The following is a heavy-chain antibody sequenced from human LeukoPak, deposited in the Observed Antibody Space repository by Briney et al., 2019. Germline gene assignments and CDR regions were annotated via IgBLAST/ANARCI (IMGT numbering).Heavy chain of an antibody. CDR3: AKGELHFNTCSFDY. CDR2: ISYDGNHK. J-gene: IGHJ4*02. V-gene: IGHV3-30*18. CDR1: GFTFSNYW. D-gene: IGHD1-26*01. Sequence: PGGSLRLSCAASGFTFSNYWMSWVRQAPGEGLEWVAVISYDGNHKYYGDSVKGRFTISRDNPRNTLYLQMDSLKTEDTAVYYCAKGELHFNTCSFDYWGQGTLVTVSS.